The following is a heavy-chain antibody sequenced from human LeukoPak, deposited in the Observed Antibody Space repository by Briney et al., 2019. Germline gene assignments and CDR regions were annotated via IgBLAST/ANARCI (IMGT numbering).Heavy chain of an antibody. V-gene: IGHV3-48*04. CDR3: ARDYTVRDFDY. CDR2: ISSSSSTI. J-gene: IGHJ4*02. D-gene: IGHD4-17*01. Sequence: PGGSLRLSCAASGFTFSSYSMNWVRQAPGKGLEWVSYISSSSSTIYYADSVKGRFTISRDNAKNSLYLQMNSLRAEDTAVYYCARDYTVRDFDYWGQGTLVTVSS. CDR1: GFTFSSYS.